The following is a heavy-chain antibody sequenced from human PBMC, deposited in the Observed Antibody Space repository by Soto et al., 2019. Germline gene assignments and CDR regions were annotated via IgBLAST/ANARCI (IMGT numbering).Heavy chain of an antibody. V-gene: IGHV1-69*08. Sequence: QVQLVQSGAEVKKPGSSVKVSCKASGGTFSSYTISWVRQAPGQGLEWMGRIIPILGIANYAQKFQGRVKITGKKPTSASYGGLSTQSSENTAVYYCARDQKQAPPSSFGYWGQGTLCPVS. CDR1: GGTFSSYT. CDR2: IIPILGIA. D-gene: IGHD6-6*01. J-gene: IGHJ4*02. CDR3: ARDQKQAPPSSFGY.